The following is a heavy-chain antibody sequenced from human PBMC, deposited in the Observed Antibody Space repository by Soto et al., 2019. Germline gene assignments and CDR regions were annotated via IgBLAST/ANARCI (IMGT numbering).Heavy chain of an antibody. D-gene: IGHD4-17*01. J-gene: IGHJ4*02. Sequence: PGGSLRLSCAASGFTFSSYSMNWVRQAPGKGLEWVSSISSSSSYIYYADSVKGRFTISRDNAKNSLYLQMNSLRAEDTAVYYCASHEYDYGDSNRGGYWGQGTLVTVSS. CDR2: ISSSSSYI. V-gene: IGHV3-21*01. CDR1: GFTFSSYS. CDR3: ASHEYDYGDSNRGGY.